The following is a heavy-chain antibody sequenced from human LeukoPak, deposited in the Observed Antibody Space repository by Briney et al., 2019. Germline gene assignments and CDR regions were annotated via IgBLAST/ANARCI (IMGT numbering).Heavy chain of an antibody. CDR1: GYSFTSYW. Sequence: EALMISCKGSGYSFTSYWMGWVRQMPGKGLEWMGIIYPVESDTRYSPSFQGQVTISADKSHSTPYLQWGSLKASDTAPYYCARTALYCSSTVCPPYMDVWGKGTTVTVSS. CDR3: ARTALYCSSTVCPPYMDV. J-gene: IGHJ6*03. CDR2: IYPVESDT. D-gene: IGHD2-2*01. V-gene: IGHV5-51*01.